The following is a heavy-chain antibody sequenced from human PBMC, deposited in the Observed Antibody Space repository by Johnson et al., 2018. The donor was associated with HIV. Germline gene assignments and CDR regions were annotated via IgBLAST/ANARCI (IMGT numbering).Heavy chain of an antibody. D-gene: IGHD5-24*01. V-gene: IGHV3-15*01. CDR3: MTMATTHEGYAFDI. CDR2: IKSETDGGTT. J-gene: IGHJ3*02. Sequence: VQLVESGGGLVKPGGSLRLSCAASGFTFSNAWLSWVRQAAGEGLEWVGRIKSETDGGTTDYAATVQGRFTISRDDSKNTLYLQMNSLKTENTAVYYCMTMATTHEGYAFDIWGQGTMVTVSS. CDR1: GFTFSNAW.